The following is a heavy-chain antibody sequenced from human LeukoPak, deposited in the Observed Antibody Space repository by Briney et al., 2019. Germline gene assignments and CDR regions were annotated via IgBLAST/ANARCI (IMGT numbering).Heavy chain of an antibody. D-gene: IGHD3-10*01. Sequence: PSETLSLNCAVYGGSFSGYSWTCIRQPPGKGLEWIGEINHSGSTHYNPSLKSRVTISVDTSKNKFSLKLSSVTAADTAVYYCARRAYYGSGSYYRNWGQGTLVTVSS. J-gene: IGHJ4*02. V-gene: IGHV4-34*01. CDR1: GGSFSGYS. CDR3: ARRAYYGSGSYYRN. CDR2: INHSGST.